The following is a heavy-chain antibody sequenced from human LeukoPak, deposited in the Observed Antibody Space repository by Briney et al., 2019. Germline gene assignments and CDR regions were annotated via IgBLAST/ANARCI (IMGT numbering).Heavy chain of an antibody. CDR1: GGSISSGGYY. V-gene: IGHV4-31*03. Sequence: SETLSLTCTVSGGSISSGGYYWSWIRQHPGKGLEWIGYIYYSGSTYYNPPLKSRVTISVDTSKNQFSLKLSSVTAADTAAYYCARVGRTPTRFDPWGQGTLVTVSS. D-gene: IGHD1-26*01. CDR3: ARVGRTPTRFDP. J-gene: IGHJ5*02. CDR2: IYYSGST.